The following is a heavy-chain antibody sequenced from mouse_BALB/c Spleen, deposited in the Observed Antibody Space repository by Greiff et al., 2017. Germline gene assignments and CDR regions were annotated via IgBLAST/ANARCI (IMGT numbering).Heavy chain of an antibody. D-gene: IGHD1-1*01. CDR2: ISYSGST. J-gene: IGHJ2*01. CDR1: GYSITSDYA. Sequence: VQLQQSGPGLVKPSQSLSLTCTVTGYSITSDYAWNWIRQFPGNKLEWMGYISYSGSTSYNPSLKSLISITRDTSKNQFFLQLNSVTTEDTATYYCATSGGSSPFDYWGQGTTLTVSS. V-gene: IGHV3-2*02. CDR3: ATSGGSSPFDY.